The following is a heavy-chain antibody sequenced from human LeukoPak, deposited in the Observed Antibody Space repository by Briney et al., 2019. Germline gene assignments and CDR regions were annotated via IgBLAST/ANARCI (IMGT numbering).Heavy chain of an antibody. CDR3: ARTDTAMVRIFDY. J-gene: IGHJ4*02. D-gene: IGHD5-18*01. V-gene: IGHV1-2*02. CDR1: GYTFTGYY. Sequence: GASVKVSCKASGYTFTGYYMHGVRQAPGQGLEWMGWINPNSGGTNYAKKFQGRVTMTRDTSISTAYMELSRLRSDDTAVYYCARTDTAMVRIFDYWGQGTLVTVSS. CDR2: INPNSGGT.